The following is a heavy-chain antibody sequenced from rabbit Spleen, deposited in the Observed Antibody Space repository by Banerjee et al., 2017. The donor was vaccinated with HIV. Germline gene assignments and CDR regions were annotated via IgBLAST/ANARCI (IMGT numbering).Heavy chain of an antibody. D-gene: IGHD4-1*01. CDR2: IYTVSGGAT. V-gene: IGHV1S45*01. CDR1: GFSFSSSYY. Sequence: QEQLVESGGGLVQPEGSLTLTCTASGFSFSSSYYMCWVRQAPGKGLEWIGCIYTVSGGATYYASWAKGRFTITRSTSLNTVTLQLTSLTAADTATYFCARSARGNDWGVDLWGPGTLVTVS. J-gene: IGHJ4*01. CDR3: ARSARGNDWGVDL.